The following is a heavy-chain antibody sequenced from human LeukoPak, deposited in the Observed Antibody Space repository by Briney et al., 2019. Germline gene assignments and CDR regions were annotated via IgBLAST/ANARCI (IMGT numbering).Heavy chain of an antibody. D-gene: IGHD3-3*01. V-gene: IGHV3-7*01. Sequence: SGGSLRLSCAASGFTFSSYWMSWVRQAPGKWLEWVANIKQDGSEKYYVDSVKGRFTISRDNAKNSLYLQMNSLRAEDTAVYYCASGDYDFWSGYFDYWGQGTLVTVSS. CDR3: ASGDYDFWSGYFDY. CDR2: IKQDGSEK. CDR1: GFTFSSYW. J-gene: IGHJ4*02.